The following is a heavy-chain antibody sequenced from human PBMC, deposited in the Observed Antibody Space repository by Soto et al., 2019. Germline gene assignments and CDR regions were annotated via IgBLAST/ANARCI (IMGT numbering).Heavy chain of an antibody. CDR1: GFTFSNYA. CDR2: LSFDGGSK. J-gene: IGHJ4*02. V-gene: IGHV3-30-3*01. Sequence: QVQLVESGGGVVQPGRSLRLSCAASGFTFSNYAMHWVRQAPGKGLEWVAVLSFDGGSKYYADSVNGRITLSRDNSKNTLFLQMNSLRPEDTGVYYCTRGEAASGTSPIYFDYWGQGALVTVSS. D-gene: IGHD6-13*01. CDR3: TRGEAASGTSPIYFDY.